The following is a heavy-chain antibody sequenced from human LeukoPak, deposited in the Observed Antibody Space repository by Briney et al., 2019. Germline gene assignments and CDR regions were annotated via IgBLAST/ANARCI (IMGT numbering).Heavy chain of an antibody. Sequence: SETLSLTCAVSGGSISSSNWWSWVRQPPGKGLEWIGEIYHSGSTNYNPSLKSRVTISVDRSKNQFSLKLSSVTAADTAVYYCARERIVVVVAATLLTYNWFDPWGQGTLVTVSS. D-gene: IGHD2-15*01. CDR1: GGSISSSNW. CDR2: IYHSGST. J-gene: IGHJ5*02. V-gene: IGHV4-4*02. CDR3: ARERIVVVVAATLLTYNWFDP.